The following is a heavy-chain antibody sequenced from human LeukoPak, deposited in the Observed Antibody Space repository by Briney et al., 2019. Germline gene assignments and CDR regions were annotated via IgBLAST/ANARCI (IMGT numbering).Heavy chain of an antibody. CDR3: ARAPQNDYGDYDWYFDL. D-gene: IGHD4-17*01. CDR2: INPNSGGT. V-gene: IGHV1-2*02. CDR1: GYTFTGYY. Sequence: ASVKVSCKASGYTFTGYYMHWVRRAPGQGLEWMGWINPNSGGTNYAQKFQGRVTMTRDTSISTAYMELSRLRSDDTAVYYCARAPQNDYGDYDWYFDLWGRGTLVTVSS. J-gene: IGHJ2*01.